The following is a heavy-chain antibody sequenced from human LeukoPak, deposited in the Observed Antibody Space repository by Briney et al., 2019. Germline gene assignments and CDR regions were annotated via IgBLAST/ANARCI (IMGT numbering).Heavy chain of an antibody. Sequence: PGGSLRLSCAASGFTFSSYRMTWVRPAPGKGLEWVSSISSSSSYIYYADSVKGRFTISSDNDKDPLYLQVNRLRGEDTAVYYCARDSGNGVGASDYWGQGALVSVSS. D-gene: IGHD1-26*01. CDR3: ARDSGNGVGASDY. CDR2: ISSSSSYI. J-gene: IGHJ4*02. CDR1: GFTFSSYR. V-gene: IGHV3-21*01.